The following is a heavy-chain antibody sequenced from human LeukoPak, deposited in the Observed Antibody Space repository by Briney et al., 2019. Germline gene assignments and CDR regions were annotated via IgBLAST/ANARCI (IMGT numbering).Heavy chain of an antibody. D-gene: IGHD5-18*01. CDR3: ARGYTRRYWYFDL. CDR2: IYYSGTT. J-gene: IGHJ2*01. V-gene: IGHV4-39*01. CDR1: GGYITSTSHH. Sequence: PSETLSLTCTVSGGYITSTSHHWGWIRQPPGKGLEWIGSIYYSGTTYFNPSLQSRVTMSVDTSQNQFSLKLNSVTAADSAFYYCARGYTRRYWYFDLWGRATLVTVSS.